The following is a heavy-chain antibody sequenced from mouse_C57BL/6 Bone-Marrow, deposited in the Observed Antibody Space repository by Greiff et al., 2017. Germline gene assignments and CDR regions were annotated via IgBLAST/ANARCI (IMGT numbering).Heavy chain of an antibody. CDR2: ISNGGGST. Sequence: EVKLVESGGGLVQPGGSLKLSCAASGFTFSDYYMYWVRQTPEKRLEWVAYISNGGGSTYYPDTVKGRFTISRDNAKNTLYLQRSRLKSEDTAMYYCARQDYVPYWYFDVWDTGTTVTVSS. J-gene: IGHJ1*03. D-gene: IGHD1-1*01. CDR3: ARQDYVPYWYFDV. CDR1: GFTFSDYY. V-gene: IGHV5-12*01.